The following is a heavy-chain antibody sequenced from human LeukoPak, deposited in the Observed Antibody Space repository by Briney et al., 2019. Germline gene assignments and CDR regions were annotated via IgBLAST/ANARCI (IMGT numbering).Heavy chain of an antibody. CDR3: VNENYYGSGSYADH. CDR1: GFTFNNYG. CDR2: ISYDGSNT. Sequence: SGGSLRLSCAASGFTFNNYGMHWVRQAPGKGLEWVAIISYDGSNTYYADSVKGRFTISRDNSKNTLYLQMNSLRAEDTAVYYCVNENYYGSGSYADHWGQGTLVTVSS. V-gene: IGHV3-30*18. J-gene: IGHJ4*02. D-gene: IGHD3-10*01.